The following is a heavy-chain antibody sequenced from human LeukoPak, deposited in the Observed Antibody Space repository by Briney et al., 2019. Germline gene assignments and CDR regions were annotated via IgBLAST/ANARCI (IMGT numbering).Heavy chain of an antibody. CDR1: GFTFSSYA. CDR3: AVVPRRSYGSGSYFPDY. D-gene: IGHD3-10*01. V-gene: IGHV3-23*01. J-gene: IGHJ4*02. CDR2: ISGSGGST. Sequence: GGSLRLSCAASGFTFSSYAMSWVRQAPGKGLEWVSAISGSGGSTYYADSVKGRFTISGDNSKNTLYLQMNSLRAEDTAVYYCAVVPRRSYGSGSYFPDYWGQGTLVTVSS.